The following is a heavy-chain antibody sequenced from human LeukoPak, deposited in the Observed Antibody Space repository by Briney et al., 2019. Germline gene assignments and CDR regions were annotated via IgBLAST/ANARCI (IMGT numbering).Heavy chain of an antibody. CDR3: ARERRVGYNYRNWFDP. CDR2: IIPIFGTA. V-gene: IGHV1-69*13. J-gene: IGHJ5*02. D-gene: IGHD5-24*01. CDR1: GGTFSSYA. Sequence: ASVKVSCKASGGTFSSYAISWVRQAPGQGLEWMGGIIPIFGTANYAQKFQGRVTITADESTSTAYMELSSLRSEDTAVYYCARERRVGYNYRNWFDPWGQGTLVTVSS.